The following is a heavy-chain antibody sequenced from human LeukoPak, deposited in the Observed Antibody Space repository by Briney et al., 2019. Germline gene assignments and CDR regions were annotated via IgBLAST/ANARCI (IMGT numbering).Heavy chain of an antibody. V-gene: IGHV4-34*01. CDR3: ASQPPTSYDYVWGSFRPPY. CDR1: GFTVSSNY. CDR2: INHSGST. J-gene: IGHJ4*02. Sequence: GSLRLSCAASGFTVSSNYMSWVRQPPGKGLEWIGEINHSGSTNYNPSLKSRVTISVDTSKNQFSLKLSSVTAADTAVYYCASQPPTSYDYVWGSFRPPYWGQGTLVTVSS. D-gene: IGHD3-16*02.